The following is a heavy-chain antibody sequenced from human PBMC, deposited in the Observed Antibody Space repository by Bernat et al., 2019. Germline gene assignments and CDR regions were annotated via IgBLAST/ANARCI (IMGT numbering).Heavy chain of an antibody. D-gene: IGHD2-15*01. CDR1: GYSFTNYW. Sequence: EVQLVQSGAAVKKPGESLKISCKASGYSFTNYWLGWVRQMPGKGLEWMGIIYPGDSETRYSPSFQGQVTISADKSISTAYLQWSSLKASDTAMYYCARHYCSGGTCPNNWFDPWGQGTLVTVSS. CDR3: ARHYCSGGTCPNNWFDP. J-gene: IGHJ5*02. CDR2: IYPGDSET. V-gene: IGHV5-51*01.